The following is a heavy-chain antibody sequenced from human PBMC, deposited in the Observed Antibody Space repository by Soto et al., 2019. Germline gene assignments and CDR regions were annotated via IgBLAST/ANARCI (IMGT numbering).Heavy chain of an antibody. J-gene: IGHJ5*02. Sequence: SETLSLTCTVSGGSISSGGYYWSWIRQHPGKGLEWIGYIYYSGNTYYNPSLKSRVTISVDTSKNQFSLKLSSVTAADTAVYYCARMYYYDSSGYYNWFDPWGQGTLVTVSS. CDR1: GGSISSGGYY. V-gene: IGHV4-31*03. D-gene: IGHD3-22*01. CDR3: ARMYYYDSSGYYNWFDP. CDR2: IYYSGNT.